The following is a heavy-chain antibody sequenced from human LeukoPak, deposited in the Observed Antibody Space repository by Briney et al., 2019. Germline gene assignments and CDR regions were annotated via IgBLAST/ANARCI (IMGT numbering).Heavy chain of an antibody. CDR2: IYTSGST. Sequence: PGGSLRLSCAASGFTVSNNYISWVRQAPGKGLEWVSLIYTSGSTYYADSVKGRFIISRDNSKNTLYLQMNSLRAEDTAVYYCANSPDYGDIPSLVFDYWGQGTLVTVSS. CDR3: ANSPDYGDIPSLVFDY. J-gene: IGHJ4*02. D-gene: IGHD4-17*01. CDR1: GFTVSNNY. V-gene: IGHV3-53*01.